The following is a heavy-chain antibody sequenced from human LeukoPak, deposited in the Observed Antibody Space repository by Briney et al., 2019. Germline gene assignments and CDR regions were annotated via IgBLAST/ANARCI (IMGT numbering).Heavy chain of an antibody. J-gene: IGHJ3*02. Sequence: ASVKVSCKASGYTFTSYYMHWVRQAPGQGLEWMGIINPSGGSTSYAQKFQGRVTMTRDTSTSTVYMELSSLRSEDTAVYYCARSRNWNYWAHDAFDIWGQGTMVTVSS. CDR3: ARSRNWNYWAHDAFDI. V-gene: IGHV1-46*01. CDR2: INPSGGST. D-gene: IGHD1-7*01. CDR1: GYTFTSYY.